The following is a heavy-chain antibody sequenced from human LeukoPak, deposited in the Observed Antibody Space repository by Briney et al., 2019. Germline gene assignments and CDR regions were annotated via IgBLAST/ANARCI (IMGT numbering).Heavy chain of an antibody. V-gene: IGHV4-59*08. D-gene: IGHD3-9*01. CDR2: IYYSGST. CDR1: GVSISSYY. CDR3: ARLGILRYFDRFYYYHGMDV. J-gene: IGHJ6*02. Sequence: SETLSLTCTVSGVSISSYYWSWIRQPPGKGLGWIGHIYYSGSTNYNPSLKSRVTISGDTSKNQFSLKMSSVTAADTAVYYCARLGILRYFDRFYYYHGMDVWGQGTTVTVSS.